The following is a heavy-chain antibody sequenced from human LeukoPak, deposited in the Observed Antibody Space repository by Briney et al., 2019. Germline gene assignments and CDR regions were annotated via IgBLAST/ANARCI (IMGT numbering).Heavy chain of an antibody. CDR2: IYSGGST. D-gene: IGHD3-22*01. Sequence: GGSLRLSCAASGFTVSSNYMSWVRQAPGKGLEWVSVIYSGGSTYYADSVKGRFTISRDNSKNTLYLQMNSLRAEDTAVYYCARTLYYYDSSGYSIYFDYWGQGTLVTVSS. CDR3: ARTLYYYDSSGYSIYFDY. J-gene: IGHJ4*02. CDR1: GFTVSSNY. V-gene: IGHV3-66*02.